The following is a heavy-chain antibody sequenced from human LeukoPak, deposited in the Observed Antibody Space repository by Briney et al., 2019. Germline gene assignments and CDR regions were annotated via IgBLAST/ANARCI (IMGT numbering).Heavy chain of an antibody. CDR2: ISSSSSTI. CDR3: ARDNWGPDY. CDR1: GFTFSTYS. Sequence: GGSLRLSCVASGFTFSTYSMKWVRQAPGRGLEWVSYISSSSSTIHYGDSVRGRFTISRDNAKNSLYLQMNSLRAEDTAVYYCARDNWGPDYWGQGILVTVSS. J-gene: IGHJ4*02. D-gene: IGHD7-27*01. V-gene: IGHV3-48*04.